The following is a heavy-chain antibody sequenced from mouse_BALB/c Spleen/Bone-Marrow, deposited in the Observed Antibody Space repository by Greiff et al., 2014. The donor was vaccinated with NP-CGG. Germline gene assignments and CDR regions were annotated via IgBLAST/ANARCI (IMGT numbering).Heavy chain of an antibody. CDR3: AKHDTTVVLDY. D-gene: IGHD1-1*01. CDR2: IWGGGIT. Sequence: ESGPGLVASSQSLSITCTVSGFSLTDYGVSWIRQPPGKGLEWLGVIWGGGITYYNSTLKSRLSISKDNSKSQVFLKMNSLQTDDTAMYYCAKHDTTVVLDYWGQGTTLTVSS. V-gene: IGHV2-6-5*01. CDR1: GFSLTDYG. J-gene: IGHJ2*01.